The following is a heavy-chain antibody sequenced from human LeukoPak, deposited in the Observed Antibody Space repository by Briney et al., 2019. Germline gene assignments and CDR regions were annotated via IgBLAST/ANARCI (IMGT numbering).Heavy chain of an antibody. CDR2: IIPILGIA. D-gene: IGHD2-2*02. Sequence: SVKVSCKASGGTFSSYAISWVRQAPGQGLEWMGRIIPILGIANYAQKFQGRVTITADKSTSTAYMELSSLRSEDTAVYYCARDAYCSSTSCYTKYFDYWGQGTLVTVSS. CDR1: GGTFSSYA. V-gene: IGHV1-69*04. CDR3: ARDAYCSSTSCYTKYFDY. J-gene: IGHJ4*02.